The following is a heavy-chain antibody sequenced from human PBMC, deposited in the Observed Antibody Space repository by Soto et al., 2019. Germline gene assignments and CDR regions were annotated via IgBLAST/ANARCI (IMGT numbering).Heavy chain of an antibody. CDR3: ARDVSPGSSSLYLDAFDI. CDR2: KNGVGSKK. D-gene: IGHD6-13*01. V-gene: IGHV3-7*03. CDR1: GFTLSAYW. J-gene: IGHJ3*02. Sequence: EVQLEESGGDLVQPGGSLSFPCEPSGFTLSAYWITWARKAPGKGLEWVANKNGVGSKKSYLDSVRGRFTISIDNVGNSLYLQMDSLRADDTALYYCARDVSPGSSSLYLDAFDIWGQGTMVTVSS.